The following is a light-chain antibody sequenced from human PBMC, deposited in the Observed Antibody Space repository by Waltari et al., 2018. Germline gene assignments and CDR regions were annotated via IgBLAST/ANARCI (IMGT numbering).Light chain of an antibody. J-gene: IGKJ1*01. CDR1: QSLLHSNTHNY. CDR2: LGS. V-gene: IGKV2-28*01. Sequence: DIVMTQSPVSLPVTPGEPASISCRSSQSLLHSNTHNYLDWYVQKPGQSPQLLIYLGSNRSSGVPDRFSGRGSGTYFTLKISSVETEDVGVYYCMQALQTPRTFGQGTKVEI. CDR3: MQALQTPRT.